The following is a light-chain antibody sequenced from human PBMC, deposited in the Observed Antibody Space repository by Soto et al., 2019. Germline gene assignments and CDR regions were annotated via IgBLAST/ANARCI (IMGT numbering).Light chain of an antibody. Sequence: EIVMTPSPATLSVSPGERATLSCRASQSISGELAWYQQRPGQPPRLLIYGVSTRATGVPDRFSGSGSGSDFTLTISGLQSEDFAVYYCQQGHDWPLTFGQGTRLDI. CDR3: QQGHDWPLT. CDR2: GVS. V-gene: IGKV3-15*01. J-gene: IGKJ2*01. CDR1: QSISGE.